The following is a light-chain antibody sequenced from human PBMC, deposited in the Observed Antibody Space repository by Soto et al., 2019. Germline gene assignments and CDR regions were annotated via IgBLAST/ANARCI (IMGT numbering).Light chain of an antibody. CDR2: DVT. Sequence: QSALTLPASVSGSPGQSITISCTGTSSDVGAYNYVSWYQQHPGKAPKLMIYDVTNRPSGVSSRFSGSKSGTSASLAISGLQSEDEGDYYCAAWDDSLDGVVFGGGTQLTVL. CDR1: SSDVGAYNY. V-gene: IGLV2-14*01. J-gene: IGLJ2*01. CDR3: AAWDDSLDGVV.